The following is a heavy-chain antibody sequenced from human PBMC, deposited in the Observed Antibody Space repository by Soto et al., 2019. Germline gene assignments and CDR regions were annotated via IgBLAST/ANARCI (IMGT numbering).Heavy chain of an antibody. Sequence: ESLQVSWKVSGCRFTSYWISWVRQMPGKGLEWMGRIDPSDSYTNYSPSFQGHVTISADKSISTAYLQWSSLKASDTDMYYCARLQGSILRYFTWPRHNWFDPWGQGTLVTVSS. V-gene: IGHV5-10-1*01. D-gene: IGHD3-9*01. CDR2: IDPSDSYT. CDR1: GCRFTSYW. CDR3: ARLQGSILRYFTWPRHNWFDP. J-gene: IGHJ5*02.